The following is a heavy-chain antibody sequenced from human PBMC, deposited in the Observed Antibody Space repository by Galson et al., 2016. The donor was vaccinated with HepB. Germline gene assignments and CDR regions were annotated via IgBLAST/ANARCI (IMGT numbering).Heavy chain of an antibody. J-gene: IGHJ4*02. CDR3: ARQSDIATIAD. V-gene: IGHV4-31*03. CDR1: GGSITSGGTY. D-gene: IGHD5-12*01. Sequence: TLSLTCTVSGGSITSGGTYWSWIRQRPGKGLEWIGYVYYNGATYYNQSLKSRLTISLHTSKIHFSVKLTSVTAADTAVYYCARQSDIATIADWGQGTLVTVSS. CDR2: VYYNGAT.